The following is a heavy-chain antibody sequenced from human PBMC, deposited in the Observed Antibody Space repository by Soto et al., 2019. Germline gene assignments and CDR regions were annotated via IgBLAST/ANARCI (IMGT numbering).Heavy chain of an antibody. V-gene: IGHV2-5*02. CDR2: IYWDDSK. Sequence: QITLKESGPALVKPTQTLTLTCTFSGFSLSTRGVGVGGIRQPPGKDLEWLAVIYWDDSKHYSPSLDSRLTITKDTSKNQVVLTMTNLDPVDTATYFCAHKGYGDDPLDYWGQGTVVTFSS. CDR3: AHKGYGDDPLDY. J-gene: IGHJ4*02. D-gene: IGHD4-17*01. CDR1: GFSLSTRGVG.